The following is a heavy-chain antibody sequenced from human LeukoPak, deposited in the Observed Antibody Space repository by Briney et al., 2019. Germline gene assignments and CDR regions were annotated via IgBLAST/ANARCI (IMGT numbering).Heavy chain of an antibody. CDR3: ARGLRYFDWLPIDY. CDR2: ISSSGSTI. D-gene: IGHD3-9*01. Sequence: GGSLRLSCAASGFTFSSYEMNWVRQAPGKGLEWVSYISSSGSTIYYADSVKGRFTISRDNAKNSLYLQMNSLRAEDTAVYYCARGLRYFDWLPIDYWGQGTLVTVSS. CDR1: GFTFSSYE. J-gene: IGHJ4*02. V-gene: IGHV3-48*03.